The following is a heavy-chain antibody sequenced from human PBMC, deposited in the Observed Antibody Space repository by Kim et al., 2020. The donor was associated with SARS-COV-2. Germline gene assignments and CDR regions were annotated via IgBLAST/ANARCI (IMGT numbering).Heavy chain of an antibody. J-gene: IGHJ4*02. CDR3: ASLNEFWSGDPSDY. Sequence: NPSLKSRVTISVDTSKNQFSLKLSSVTAADTAVYYCASLNEFWSGDPSDYWGQGTLVTVSS. V-gene: IGHV4-39*01. D-gene: IGHD3-3*01.